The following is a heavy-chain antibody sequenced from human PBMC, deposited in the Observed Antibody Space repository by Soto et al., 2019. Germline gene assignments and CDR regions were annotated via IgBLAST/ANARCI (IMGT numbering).Heavy chain of an antibody. V-gene: IGHV3-7*01. Sequence: GGSLRLSCAASGFTFSSYWMSWVRQAPGKGLEWVANIKQDGSEKYYVDSVKGRFTISRDNAKNSLYLQMNSLRAEDTAVYYRARVFLYYDFWSGYLNDYWGQGTLVTVSS. D-gene: IGHD3-3*01. J-gene: IGHJ4*02. CDR2: IKQDGSEK. CDR1: GFTFSSYW. CDR3: ARVFLYYDFWSGYLNDY.